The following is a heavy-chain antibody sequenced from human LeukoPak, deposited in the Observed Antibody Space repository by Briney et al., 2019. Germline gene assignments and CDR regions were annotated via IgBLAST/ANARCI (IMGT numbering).Heavy chain of an antibody. D-gene: IGHD3-16*01. Sequence: GGSLRLSCAASGFTFSSYSMNWVRQAPGKGLEWVSSISSSSSYIYYADSVKGRFTISRDNAKNSLYLQMNSLRAEDTAVYYCARFMITFGGVMRFLDYWGQGTLVTVSS. CDR1: GFTFSSYS. CDR3: ARFMITFGGVMRFLDY. V-gene: IGHV3-21*01. CDR2: ISSSSSYI. J-gene: IGHJ4*02.